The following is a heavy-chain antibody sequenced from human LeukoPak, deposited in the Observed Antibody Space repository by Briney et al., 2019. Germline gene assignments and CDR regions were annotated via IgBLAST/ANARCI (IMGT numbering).Heavy chain of an antibody. J-gene: IGHJ4*02. V-gene: IGHV1-24*01. CDR3: ARGFTGYCSSTSCYARYFDY. Sequence: ASVKVSCKVSGYTLTELSMHWVRQAPGKGLEWMGGFDPEDGETIYAQKFQGRVTMTEDTSTDTAYMELSSLRSEDTAVYYCARGFTGYCSSTSCYARYFDYWGQGTLVTVSS. CDR2: FDPEDGET. D-gene: IGHD2-2*01. CDR1: GYTLTELS.